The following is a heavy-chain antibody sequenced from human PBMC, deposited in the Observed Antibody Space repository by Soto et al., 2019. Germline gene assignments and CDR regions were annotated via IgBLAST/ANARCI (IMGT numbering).Heavy chain of an antibody. D-gene: IGHD2-8*01. V-gene: IGHV3-11*01. CDR1: GFTFSDFY. J-gene: IGHJ4*02. Sequence: QVKLVESRGGLVKPGGSLRLSCAASGFTFSDFYMSWIRQAPGKGLEWISYISSSGTTTYYTDSVKGRFTISRDNAKNSLYLQMNTLRDEDTAVYYCARFWGGGGYALIYWGQGTLVTVSS. CDR2: ISSSGTTT. CDR3: ARFWGGGGYALIY.